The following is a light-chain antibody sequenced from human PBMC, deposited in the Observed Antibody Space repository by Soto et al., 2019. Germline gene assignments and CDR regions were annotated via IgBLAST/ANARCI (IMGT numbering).Light chain of an antibody. V-gene: IGLV2-11*01. Sequence: QSVLTQPRSVSGSPGQSVIISCTGTSSDVGGYNYVAWYQQHPGKVPKLMIHDVSKRPSGVPDRFSGSKSGNTASLTISGLQAEDEADYYCCSYAGSYTLLFGGGTKLTVL. J-gene: IGLJ3*02. CDR3: CSYAGSYTLL. CDR2: DVS. CDR1: SSDVGGYNY.